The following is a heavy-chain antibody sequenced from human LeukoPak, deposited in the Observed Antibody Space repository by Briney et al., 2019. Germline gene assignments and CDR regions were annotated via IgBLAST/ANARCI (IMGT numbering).Heavy chain of an antibody. CDR3: ARAIAAAGNGFDP. V-gene: IGHV3-33*01. Sequence: PGRSLRLSCAASGFTFSSYGMHWVRQAPGKGLEWVTVIWYDGSNKYYADSVKGRFTISRDNSKNTLYLQMNSLRAEDTAVYYCARAIAAAGNGFDPWGQGTLVTVSS. CDR1: GFTFSSYG. J-gene: IGHJ5*02. CDR2: IWYDGSNK. D-gene: IGHD6-13*01.